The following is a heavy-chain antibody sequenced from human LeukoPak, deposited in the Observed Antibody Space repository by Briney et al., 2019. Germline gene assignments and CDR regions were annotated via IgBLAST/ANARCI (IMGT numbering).Heavy chain of an antibody. V-gene: IGHV4-34*01. J-gene: IGHJ4*02. CDR3: AGSIAARLDY. Sequence: SETLSLTCAVYGGSFSGFYWCWIRQPPGKGLEWIGEINHSGSTNYNPSLKSRVTISVDTSKNQFSLKLSSVTAADTAVYYCAGSIAARLDYWGQGTLVTVSS. D-gene: IGHD6-6*01. CDR2: INHSGST. CDR1: GGSFSGFY.